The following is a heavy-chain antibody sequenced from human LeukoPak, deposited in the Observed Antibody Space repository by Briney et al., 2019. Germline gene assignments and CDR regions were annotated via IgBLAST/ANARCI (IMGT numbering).Heavy chain of an antibody. J-gene: IGHJ3*02. CDR2: IRTSSSAT. Sequence: HSGGSLRLSCAGSGFTFGSYAINWVRQAPGKGLEWVSAIRTSSSATYYADSVKGRFATSRDDSRSTVFLQMNSLRAEDTAVYYCARGRVGALLHALDIWGQGTLVAVSS. V-gene: IGHV3-23*01. CDR3: ARGRVGALLHALDI. D-gene: IGHD1-26*01. CDR1: GFTFGSYA.